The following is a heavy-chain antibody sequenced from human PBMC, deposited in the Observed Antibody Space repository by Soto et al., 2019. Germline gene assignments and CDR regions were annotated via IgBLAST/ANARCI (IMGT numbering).Heavy chain of an antibody. D-gene: IGHD1-1*01. Sequence: GGSLRLSCAASGFTFSYYGMHWVRQAPGKGLDWVALILSDGRTEYYADSVKGRFTISRDNSKNTVYLQMDILRGDDTAVYYFAADWTEVKASIDHWGQGTLVTVSS. CDR2: ILSDGRTE. CDR1: GFTFSYYG. J-gene: IGHJ4*02. V-gene: IGHV3-30*02. CDR3: AADWTEVKASIDH.